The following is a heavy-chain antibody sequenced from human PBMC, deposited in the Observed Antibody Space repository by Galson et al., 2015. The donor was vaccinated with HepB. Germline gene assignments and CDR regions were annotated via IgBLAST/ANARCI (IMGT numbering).Heavy chain of an antibody. CDR3: ARGELTIFGVVTHYYGMDV. D-gene: IGHD3-3*01. CDR2: ISYDGSNK. V-gene: IGHV3-30-3*01. CDR1: GFTFSNAW. Sequence: SLRLSCAASGFTFSNAWMSWVRQAPGKGLEWVAVISYDGSNKYYADSVKGRFTISRDNSKSTLYLQMNSLRAEDTAVYYCARGELTIFGVVTHYYGMDVWGQGTTVTVSS. J-gene: IGHJ6*02.